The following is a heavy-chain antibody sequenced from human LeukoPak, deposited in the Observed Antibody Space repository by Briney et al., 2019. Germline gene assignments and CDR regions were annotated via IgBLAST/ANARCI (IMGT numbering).Heavy chain of an antibody. CDR2: ISYGGSNK. J-gene: IGHJ4*02. D-gene: IGHD3-22*01. Sequence: GGSLRLSCAASGFTFSSYGMHWVRQAPGKGLEWVAVISYGGSNKYYADSVKGRFTISRDNSKNTLYLQMNSLRAEDTAVYYCAKDAEDVTYYYDSSGYCFDYWGQGTLVTVSS. CDR3: AKDAEDVTYYYDSSGYCFDY. CDR1: GFTFSSYG. V-gene: IGHV3-30*18.